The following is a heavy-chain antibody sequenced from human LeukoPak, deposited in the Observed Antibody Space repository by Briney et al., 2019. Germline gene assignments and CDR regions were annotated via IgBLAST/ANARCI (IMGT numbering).Heavy chain of an antibody. CDR3: ARRVVTANYYYSMDV. D-gene: IGHD2-21*02. CDR1: GFTFSDYS. CDR2: ISSSSSYI. J-gene: IGHJ6*02. Sequence: GGSLRLSCAASGFTFSDYSMNWVRQAPGKGLEWVSCISSSSSYIYYADSVKGRFTISRDNAKNSLYLQMNSLRAEDTAVYYCARRVVTANYYYSMDVWGQGTTVTVSS. V-gene: IGHV3-21*01.